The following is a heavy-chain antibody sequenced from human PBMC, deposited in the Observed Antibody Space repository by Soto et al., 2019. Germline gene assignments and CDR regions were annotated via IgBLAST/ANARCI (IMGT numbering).Heavy chain of an antibody. V-gene: IGHV4-59*08. Sequence: QVQLQASGPGLVKPSETLSLTCTVSGDSISHYYWSWIRQPPGKGLEWIGNIYYSGSTNYNPSLTSRVTISVDTSQNQFALKLSSVTAADTAVYYCARHYGDDYGDLNDAFDVWGQGTMVTVSS. CDR1: GDSISHYY. D-gene: IGHD4-17*01. J-gene: IGHJ3*01. CDR2: IYYSGST. CDR3: ARHYGDDYGDLNDAFDV.